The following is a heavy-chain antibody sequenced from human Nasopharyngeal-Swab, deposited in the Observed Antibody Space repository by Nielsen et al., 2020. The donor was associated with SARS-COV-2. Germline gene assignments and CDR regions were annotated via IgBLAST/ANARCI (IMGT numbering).Heavy chain of an antibody. Sequence: GSLRLSCTVSGGSISSSSYYWGWIRQPPGKGLEWIGSIYYSGSTYYNPSLKSRVTISVDTSKNQFSLKLSSVTAADTAVYYCARVLWFGELPYYYYYMDVWGKGTTVTVSS. J-gene: IGHJ6*03. D-gene: IGHD3-10*01. CDR1: GGSISSSSYY. V-gene: IGHV4-39*01. CDR2: IYYSGST. CDR3: ARVLWFGELPYYYYYMDV.